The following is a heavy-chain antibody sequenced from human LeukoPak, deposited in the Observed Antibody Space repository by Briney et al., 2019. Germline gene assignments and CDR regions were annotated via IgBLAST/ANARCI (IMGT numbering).Heavy chain of an antibody. CDR2: ISSRSNYI. CDR3: ARVPGDY. J-gene: IGHJ4*02. V-gene: IGHV3-21*01. CDR1: GFTFSDYS. Sequence: GGSLRLSCAASGFTFSDYSMNWVRQTPGKGLEWVSSISSRSNYIYYADSVKGRFTISRDNAKNSLYLQMNSLRAEDTAVYYCARVPGDYWGQGTLVTVSS.